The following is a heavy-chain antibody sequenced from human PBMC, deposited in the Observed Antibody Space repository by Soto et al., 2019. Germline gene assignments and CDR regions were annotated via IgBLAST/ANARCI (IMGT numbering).Heavy chain of an antibody. CDR3: AREGGTRITIFGVARYYYYGMDV. D-gene: IGHD3-3*01. V-gene: IGHV4-34*01. CDR1: GGSFSGYY. Sequence: SETLSLTCAVYGGSFSGYYWSWIRQPPGKGLEWIGEINHSGGTNYNPSLKSRVTISVDTSKNQFSLKLSSVTAADTAVYYCAREGGTRITIFGVARYYYYGMDVWGQGTTVTVSS. CDR2: INHSGGT. J-gene: IGHJ6*02.